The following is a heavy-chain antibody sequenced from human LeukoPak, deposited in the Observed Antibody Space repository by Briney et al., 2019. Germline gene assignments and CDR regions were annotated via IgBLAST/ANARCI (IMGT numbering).Heavy chain of an antibody. D-gene: IGHD3-9*01. CDR2: IYYSGST. CDR3: ARAYDILTGDAFDI. J-gene: IGHJ3*02. V-gene: IGHV4-39*07. Sequence: SETLSLTCTVSGGSISSSPYYWGWIRQPPGKGLEWIGSIYYSGSTYYNTSLKSRVTISVDTSKNQFSLKLSSVTAADTAVYYCARAYDILTGDAFDIWGQGTMVTVSS. CDR1: GGSISSSPYY.